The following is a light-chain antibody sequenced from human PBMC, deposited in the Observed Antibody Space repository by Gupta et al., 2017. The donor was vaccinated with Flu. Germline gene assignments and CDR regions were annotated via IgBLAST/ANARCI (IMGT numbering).Light chain of an antibody. Sequence: SVSPGERATLSCRASESVSRNLAWYQQKPGQAPSLLIYGASTRATGIPARFSGSGSGTEFTLTISSLQSEDFALYYCQQYNNWPPMYTFGQGTKLEIK. CDR1: ESVSRN. CDR2: GAS. CDR3: QQYNNWPPMYT. V-gene: IGKV3-15*01. J-gene: IGKJ2*01.